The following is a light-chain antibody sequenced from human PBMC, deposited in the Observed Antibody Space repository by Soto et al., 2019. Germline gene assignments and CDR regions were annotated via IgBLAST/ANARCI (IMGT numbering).Light chain of an antibody. CDR2: KGT. CDR3: CSSAPESTYV. CDR1: SSDVGAYNS. V-gene: IGLV2-23*01. J-gene: IGLJ1*01. Sequence: QSVLAQPASVSGSPGQSVTISCTGTSSDVGAYNSVSWYQQHPDKAPQLMIYKGTQRPSGVSNRFSGSTSGNAAPLTISGLQAGDEADYFCCSSAPESTYVFGTGTKVTAL.